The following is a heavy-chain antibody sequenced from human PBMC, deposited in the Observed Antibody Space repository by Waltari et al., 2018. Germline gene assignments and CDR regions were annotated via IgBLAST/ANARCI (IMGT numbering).Heavy chain of an antibody. V-gene: IGHV4-39*01. D-gene: IGHD4-17*01. CDR3: ARHGYSGGWFDP. J-gene: IGHJ5*02. CDR2: MFNGGST. CDR1: GASISSSNYY. Sequence: QLQLQESGPGLVKPSETLYLTCSVPGASISSSNYYWGWIRQPPGKGLEWIGSMFNGGSTYYNPSLKSRVTISVDTSKNQFSLRLNSVTAADTAIYYCARHGYSGGWFDPWGQGTLVTVSS.